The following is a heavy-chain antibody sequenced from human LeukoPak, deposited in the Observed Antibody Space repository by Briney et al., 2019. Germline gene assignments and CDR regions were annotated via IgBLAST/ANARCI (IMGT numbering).Heavy chain of an antibody. V-gene: IGHV3-74*01. D-gene: IGHD3-10*01. Sequence: GGSLRLSCAASGFTFSSYWMHWVRQAPGKGLVWVSRINSDGSSTSYADSVKGRFTISRDNAKNTLYLQMNSLRAEDTAVYYCARGEVKLWFGDFGIWGQGTMVTVSS. J-gene: IGHJ3*02. CDR1: GFTFSSYW. CDR3: ARGEVKLWFGDFGI. CDR2: INSDGSST.